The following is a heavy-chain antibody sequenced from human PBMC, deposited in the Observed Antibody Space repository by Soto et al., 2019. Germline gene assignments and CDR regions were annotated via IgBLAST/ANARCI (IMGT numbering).Heavy chain of an antibody. V-gene: IGHV1-18*01. Sequence: GASVKVSCKASGYTFTSYGISWVRQAPGQGLEWMGWISAYNGNTNYAQKLQGRVTMTTDTSTSTAYMELRSLRSDDTAVYYRARDQEAAAGTMWGDYGMDVWGQGTTVTVSS. CDR1: GYTFTSYG. CDR3: ARDQEAAAGTMWGDYGMDV. J-gene: IGHJ6*02. CDR2: ISAYNGNT. D-gene: IGHD6-13*01.